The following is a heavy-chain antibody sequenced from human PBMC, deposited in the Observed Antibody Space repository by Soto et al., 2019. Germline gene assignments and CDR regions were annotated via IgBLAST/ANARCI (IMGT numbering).Heavy chain of an antibody. CDR1: GGSISSYY. J-gene: IGHJ5*02. V-gene: IGHV4-59*01. CDR2: IYYSGST. Sequence: SETLSLTCTVSGGSISSYYWSWIRQPPGKGLEWIGYIYYSGSTNYNPSLKSRVTISVDTSKNQFSLKLSSVTAADTAVYYCARDLMNQLLWENWFDPWGQGTLVTVSS. CDR3: ARDLMNQLLWENWFDP. D-gene: IGHD2-2*01.